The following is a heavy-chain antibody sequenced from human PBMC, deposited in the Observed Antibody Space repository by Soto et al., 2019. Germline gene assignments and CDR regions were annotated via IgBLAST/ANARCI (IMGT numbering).Heavy chain of an antibody. J-gene: IGHJ2*01. CDR1: GFSFSSYG. CDR2: ISSGASEK. D-gene: IGHD1-26*01. CDR3: AKNPERGNWYFDV. Sequence: QVHLVGSGGGVVQPGRSLRLSCAASGFSFSSYGMHWVRQTPDKGLEWVAAISSGASEKYYSDSVRGRFTISRDNSKNTLYLEMNSLIDEDTALYYCAKNPERGNWYFDVWGRGTQVTVS. V-gene: IGHV3-30*18.